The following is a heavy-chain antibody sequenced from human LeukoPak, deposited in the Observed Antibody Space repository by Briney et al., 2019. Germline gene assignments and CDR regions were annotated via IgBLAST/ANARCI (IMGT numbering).Heavy chain of an antibody. CDR2: ISGSGGST. D-gene: IGHD3-9*01. CDR3: AKVPYYDILTGHFDY. V-gene: IGHV3-23*01. J-gene: IGHJ4*02. Sequence: GGSLRLSCAASGFTFSSYAMSWVRQAPGKGLEWVSAISGSGGSTYYADSVKGRFTISRDNSKNTLYLQMNSLRAEDTALYYCAKVPYYDILTGHFDYWGQGTLVTVSS. CDR1: GFTFSSYA.